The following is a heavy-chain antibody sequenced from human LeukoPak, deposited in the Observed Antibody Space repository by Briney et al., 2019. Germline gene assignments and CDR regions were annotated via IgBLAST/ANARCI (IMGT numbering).Heavy chain of an antibody. CDR1: GFTFSSHI. Sequence: GGSLRLSCAASGFTFSSHIMHWVRQAPGKGLEWVAIISYDGTNKYYADSVKGRFTISRDNSKNTLFLQMSSLRAEDTAVYYCVKEVCSSTSCSFDYWGQGTLVTVSS. CDR2: ISYDGTNK. V-gene: IGHV3-30*14. J-gene: IGHJ4*02. CDR3: VKEVCSSTSCSFDY. D-gene: IGHD2-2*01.